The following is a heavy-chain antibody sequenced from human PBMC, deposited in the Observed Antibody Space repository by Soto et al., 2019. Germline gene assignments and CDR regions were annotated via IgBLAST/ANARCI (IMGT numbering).Heavy chain of an antibody. V-gene: IGHV1-69*13. J-gene: IGHJ6*03. CDR1: GGTFSSYA. CDR3: ARDHRGDCSGGSCYSSVPQYYYYYYYMDV. Sequence: ASVKVSCKASGGTFSSYAISWVRQAPGQGLEWMGGIIPIFGTANYAQKFQGRVTITADESTSTAYMELSSLRSEDTAVYYCARDHRGDCSGGSCYSSVPQYYYYYYYMDVWGKGTTVTVSS. CDR2: IIPIFGTA. D-gene: IGHD2-15*01.